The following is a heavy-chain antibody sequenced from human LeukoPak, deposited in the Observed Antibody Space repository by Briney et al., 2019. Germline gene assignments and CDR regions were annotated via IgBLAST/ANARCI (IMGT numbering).Heavy chain of an antibody. CDR2: ISDSGVTA. Sequence: GGSLRLSCAASGFTFSNYAMSWVRQAPGQGLDWVSAISDSGVTAYHADSVKGRFTISRDNSKSTLYLQMNSLRAEDTAVYYCANLNAPYWGNFDYWGQGTLVTVSS. CDR1: GFTFSNYA. V-gene: IGHV3-23*01. CDR3: ANLNAPYWGNFDY. J-gene: IGHJ4*02. D-gene: IGHD3-16*01.